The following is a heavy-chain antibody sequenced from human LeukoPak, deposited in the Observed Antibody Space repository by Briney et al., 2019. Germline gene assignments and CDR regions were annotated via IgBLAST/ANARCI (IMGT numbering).Heavy chain of an antibody. CDR2: ISDSGDTT. D-gene: IGHD3-10*01. CDR3: VRAHNPGGWFDP. CDR1: GITFNNFA. J-gene: IGHJ5*02. Sequence: GGSLRLSCAASGITFNNFAVTWVRQAPGKGLEWVSTISDSGDTTHYADSLKGRFTISRDNSKNTLFLQMNSLRVDDTALYYCVRAHNPGGWFDPWGQGTLVTVSS. V-gene: IGHV3-23*01.